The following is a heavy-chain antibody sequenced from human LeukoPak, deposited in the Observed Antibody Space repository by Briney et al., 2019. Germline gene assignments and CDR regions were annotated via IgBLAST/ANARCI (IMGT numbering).Heavy chain of an antibody. Sequence: SETLSLTCTVSGGSISSYYWSWIRQPPGKGLEWIGYIYYSGSTYYNPSLKSRVTISVDTSKNQFSLKLSSVTAADTAVYYCARDRGDGYNYVVDYWGQGTLVTVSS. V-gene: IGHV4-59*12. CDR1: GGSISSYY. D-gene: IGHD5-24*01. CDR2: IYYSGST. CDR3: ARDRGDGYNYVVDY. J-gene: IGHJ4*02.